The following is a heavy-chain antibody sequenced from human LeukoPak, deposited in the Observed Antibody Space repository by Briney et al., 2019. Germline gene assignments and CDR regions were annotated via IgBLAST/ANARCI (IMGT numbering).Heavy chain of an antibody. CDR1: GGSISSGGYY. Sequence: SETLSLTCTVSGGSISSGGYYWSWIRQYPGKGLEWIGYIYYSGSTYYNPSLKSRVTISVDTSKNQFSLKLNSVTAADTAVYYCARENTGRDQGYWGQGTLVTVSS. CDR3: ARENTGRDQGY. D-gene: IGHD3-10*01. V-gene: IGHV4-31*03. J-gene: IGHJ4*02. CDR2: IYYSGST.